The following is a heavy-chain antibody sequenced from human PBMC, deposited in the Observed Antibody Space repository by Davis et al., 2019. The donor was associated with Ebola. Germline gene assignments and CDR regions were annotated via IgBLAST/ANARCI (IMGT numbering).Heavy chain of an antibody. J-gene: IGHJ4*02. D-gene: IGHD4-17*01. CDR3: ANDYGDYYFDY. CDR1: GFTFNTYS. CDR2: ISHDGSYK. Sequence: PGGSLRLSCAASGFTFNTYSMNWVRQAPGKGLEWVAVISHDGSYKSYVDSVKGRFTISRDNAKNTLHLQMNSLRAEDTAIYYCANDYGDYYFDYWGQGTLVTVSS. V-gene: IGHV3-30*18.